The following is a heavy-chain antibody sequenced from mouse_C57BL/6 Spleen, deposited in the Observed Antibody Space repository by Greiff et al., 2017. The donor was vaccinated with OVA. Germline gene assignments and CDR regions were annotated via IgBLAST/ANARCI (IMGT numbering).Heavy chain of an antibody. Sequence: VQLQQSGAELARPGASVKLSCKASGYTFTSYGISWVKQRTGQGLEWIGEIYPRSGNTYYNEKFKGKATLTADKSSSTAYMELRSLTSEDSAFYFCAREGLTTVVATYDYWGQGTTLTVSS. CDR2: IYPRSGNT. CDR3: AREGLTTVVATYDY. CDR1: GYTFTSYG. D-gene: IGHD1-1*01. J-gene: IGHJ2*01. V-gene: IGHV1-81*01.